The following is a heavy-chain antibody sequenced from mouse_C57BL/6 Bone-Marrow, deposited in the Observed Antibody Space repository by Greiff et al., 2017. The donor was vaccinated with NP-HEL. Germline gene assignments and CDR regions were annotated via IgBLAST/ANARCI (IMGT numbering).Heavy chain of an antibody. CDR1: GYTFTNYW. CDR2: IYPGGGYT. Sequence: VQLQQSGAELVRPGTSVKISCKASGYTFTNYWIGWAKQRPGHGLEWIGDIYPGGGYTNYNEKFKGKATLTADKSSSTAYMQFSSLTSEDSAIYYCALYGNYAWFAYWGQGTLVTVSA. CDR3: ALYGNYAWFAY. J-gene: IGHJ3*01. D-gene: IGHD2-1*01. V-gene: IGHV1-63*01.